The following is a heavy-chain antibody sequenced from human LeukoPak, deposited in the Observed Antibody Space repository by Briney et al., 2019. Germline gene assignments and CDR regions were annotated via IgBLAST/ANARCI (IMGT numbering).Heavy chain of an antibody. J-gene: IGHJ4*02. Sequence: ASVKVSCKASGYTFTGYYMHWVRQAPGQGLEWMGWINPNSGGTNYAQKLQGRVILTRDTSFTTAYMELSGLRSDDTAIYYCARDGSVESGHYYFDYWGQGALVTVSS. D-gene: IGHD3-10*01. CDR2: INPNSGGT. CDR1: GYTFTGYY. CDR3: ARDGSVESGHYYFDY. V-gene: IGHV1-2*02.